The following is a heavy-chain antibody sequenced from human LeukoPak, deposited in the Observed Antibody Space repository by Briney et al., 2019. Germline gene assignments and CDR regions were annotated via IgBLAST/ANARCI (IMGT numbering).Heavy chain of an antibody. CDR1: GFTLSSYA. CDR3: AKGRVAAAGNTDY. V-gene: IGHV3-23*01. CDR2: ISCRGGST. D-gene: IGHD6-13*01. J-gene: IGHJ4*02. Sequence: GGSLRLSCAASGFTLSSYAMRWVRQAPGKGLEGVSAISCRGGSTYYADALKGRFTISRDNAKNTLYLQMNSVRAEDTAVYDCAKGRVAAAGNTDYWGQGTLVTVSS.